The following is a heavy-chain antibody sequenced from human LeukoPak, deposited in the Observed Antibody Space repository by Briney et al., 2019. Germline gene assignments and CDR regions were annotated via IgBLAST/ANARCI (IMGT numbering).Heavy chain of an antibody. CDR1: GFTFSNYA. CDR3: AKKWGVGTTTLDYFDY. V-gene: IGHV3-23*01. D-gene: IGHD1-26*01. J-gene: IGHJ4*02. Sequence: GGSLRLSCAASGFTFSNYAMSWVRQAPGKGLEWVSGISGSAGSTYYADSVKGRFTISRDNSKNTLYLQMNSLTDDDTAVYYCAKKWGVGTTTLDYFDYWGQGTLVTVSS. CDR2: ISGSAGST.